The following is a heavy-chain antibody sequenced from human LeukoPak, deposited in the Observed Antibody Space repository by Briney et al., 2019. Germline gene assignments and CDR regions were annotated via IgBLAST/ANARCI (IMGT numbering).Heavy chain of an antibody. J-gene: IGHJ6*03. CDR3: ARVARGVWGSSPGYMDV. CDR1: GGSLSGYY. V-gene: IGHV4-34*12. D-gene: IGHD3-16*01. Sequence: SETLSLTCAVFGGSLSGYYWTWIRQPPGKGLEWIGEIIDDGTTKYNSSLKSRVTISVDTSKNQFSLKLSSVTAADTAVYYCARVARGVWGSSPGYMDVWGKGTTVTVSS. CDR2: IIDDGTT.